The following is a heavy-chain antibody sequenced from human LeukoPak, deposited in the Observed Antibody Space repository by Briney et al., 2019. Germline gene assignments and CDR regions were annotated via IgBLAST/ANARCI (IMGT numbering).Heavy chain of an antibody. V-gene: IGHV1-69*05. Sequence: SVKVSCKASGGTFSSYAISWVRQAPGQGLEWMGGIIPIFGTANYAQKLQGRVTMTTDTSTSTAYMELRSLRSDDTAVYYCARVRLGSYYIDYWGQGTPVTVSS. D-gene: IGHD1-26*01. CDR2: IIPIFGTA. CDR3: ARVRLGSYYIDY. J-gene: IGHJ4*02. CDR1: GGTFSSYA.